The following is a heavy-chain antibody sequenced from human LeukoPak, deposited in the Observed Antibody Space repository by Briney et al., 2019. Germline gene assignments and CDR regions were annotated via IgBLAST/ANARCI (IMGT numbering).Heavy chain of an antibody. CDR2: INPDGSVI. Sequence: GGSLRLSCAASGFRLGICWMTWVRQSPGKGPEWVARINPDGSVISYVDSVRGRFTISRDNAKNSLFLQMNSLRAEDTAVYYCAREGWGTLLDYWGQGVLVTVSS. CDR3: AREGWGTLLDY. CDR1: GFRLGICW. D-gene: IGHD2-8*02. J-gene: IGHJ4*02. V-gene: IGHV3-7*01.